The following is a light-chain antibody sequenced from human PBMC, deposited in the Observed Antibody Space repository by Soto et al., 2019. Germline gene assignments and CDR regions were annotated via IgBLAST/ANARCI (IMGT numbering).Light chain of an antibody. J-gene: IGKJ4*01. CDR1: QSVLYTSNNKNY. Sequence: DIVMTQSPDSLAVSLGERATINCKSSQSVLYTSNNKNYLAWYLQKPGQPPELLIYWASTRESGVPDRFSGSGSGTDFTLTISSLQAEDVAVYYCQQYYSTPPTFGGGTKVEIK. CDR3: QQYYSTPPT. V-gene: IGKV4-1*01. CDR2: WAS.